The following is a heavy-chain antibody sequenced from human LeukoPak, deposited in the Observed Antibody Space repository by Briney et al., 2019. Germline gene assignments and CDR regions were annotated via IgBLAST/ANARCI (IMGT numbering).Heavy chain of an antibody. Sequence: PSETLSLTCAVSGGSISSGGYSWSWIRQPPGKGLEWIGYIYYSGSTYYNPSLKSRVTISVDTSKNQFSLKLSSVTAADTAVYYCARGGAGYYDSSGSRQIRRFDAFDIWGQGTMVTVSS. CDR2: IYYSGST. D-gene: IGHD3-22*01. J-gene: IGHJ3*02. CDR3: ARGGAGYYDSSGSRQIRRFDAFDI. CDR1: GGSISSGGYS. V-gene: IGHV4-30-4*07.